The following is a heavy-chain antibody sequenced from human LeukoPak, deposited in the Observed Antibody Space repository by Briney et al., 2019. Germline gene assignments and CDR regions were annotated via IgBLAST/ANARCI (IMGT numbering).Heavy chain of an antibody. Sequence: ASVKVSCKASGYTFTGYYMHWVRQAPGQGLEWMGWINPNSGGTNYAQKFQGRVTMTRDTSISTAYMELSRLRSDDTAVYYCARDRGYCSGGSCYGRGWFDPWGQGTLVTVSS. CDR1: GYTFTGYY. J-gene: IGHJ5*02. CDR2: INPNSGGT. CDR3: ARDRGYCSGGSCYGRGWFDP. D-gene: IGHD2-15*01. V-gene: IGHV1-2*02.